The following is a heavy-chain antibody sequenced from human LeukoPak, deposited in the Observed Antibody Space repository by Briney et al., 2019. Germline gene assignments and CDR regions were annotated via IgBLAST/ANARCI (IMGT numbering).Heavy chain of an antibody. CDR3: ARGGRGYTYAPDAFDI. CDR2: IYYSGST. V-gene: IGHV4-59*01. J-gene: IGHJ3*02. D-gene: IGHD5-18*01. Sequence: SETLSLTCTVSGGSISSYYWSWVRQTPGKGLEWIGYIYYSGSTNYNPSLKSRVTISVDTSKNQFSLKLSSVTAADTAVYYCARGGRGYTYAPDAFDIWGQGTMVTVSS. CDR1: GGSISSYY.